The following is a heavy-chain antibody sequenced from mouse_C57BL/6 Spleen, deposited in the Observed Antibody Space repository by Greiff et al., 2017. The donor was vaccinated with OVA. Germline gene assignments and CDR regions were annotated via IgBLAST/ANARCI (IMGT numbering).Heavy chain of an antibody. V-gene: IGHV3-6*01. CDR2: ISYDGSN. CDR1: GYSITSGYY. CDR3: ARERNYYGSSYDFDY. J-gene: IGHJ2*01. Sequence: EVQLQESGPGLVKPSQSLSLTCSVTGYSITSGYYWNWIRQFPGNKLEWMGYISYDGSNNYNPSLKNRISITRDTSKNQFFLKLNSVTTEDTATYYCARERNYYGSSYDFDYWGQGTTLTVSS. D-gene: IGHD1-1*01.